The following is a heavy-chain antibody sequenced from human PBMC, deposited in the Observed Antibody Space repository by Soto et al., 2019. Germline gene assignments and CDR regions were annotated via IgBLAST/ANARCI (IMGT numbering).Heavy chain of an antibody. CDR2: ISGSGGST. J-gene: IGHJ1*01. CDR3: AKSWSFYYYDSSSHYFQH. CDR1: GFTFSSYA. Sequence: GGSLRLSCAASGFTFSSYAMSWVRQAPGKGLEWVSAISGSGGSTYYADSVKGRFTISRDNSKNTLYLQMNSLRAEDTAVYYCAKSWSFYYYDSSSHYFQHCGQGTLVPVSS. D-gene: IGHD3-22*01. V-gene: IGHV3-23*01.